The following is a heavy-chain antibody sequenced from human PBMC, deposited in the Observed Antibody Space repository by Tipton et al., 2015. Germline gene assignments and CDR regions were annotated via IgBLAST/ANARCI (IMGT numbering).Heavy chain of an antibody. CDR3: AKMRMDGHSDGWSDFDS. CDR2: ISGIGYSA. Sequence: GSLRLSCAASGFTFKSFAMAWVRQAPGKGLEWVSLISGIGYSAYYADSVQGRFIISRDNSNNTLYLQMNSLRVEDTAMYYCAKMRMDGHSDGWSDFDSWGQGTLVTVSS. V-gene: IGHV3-23*01. J-gene: IGHJ4*02. CDR1: GFTFKSFA. D-gene: IGHD5-24*01.